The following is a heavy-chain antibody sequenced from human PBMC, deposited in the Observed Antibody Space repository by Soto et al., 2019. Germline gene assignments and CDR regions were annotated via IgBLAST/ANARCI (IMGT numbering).Heavy chain of an antibody. Sequence: SETLSLTCAVYGGSFSGYYWSWIRQPPGKGLEWIGEINHSGSTNYNPSLKSRVTISVDTSKNQFSLKLSSVTAADTAVYCCARHLLWFGELINYYYYGMDVWGQGTTVTVSS. CDR1: GGSFSGYY. V-gene: IGHV4-34*01. CDR3: ARHLLWFGELINYYYYGMDV. D-gene: IGHD3-10*01. CDR2: INHSGST. J-gene: IGHJ6*02.